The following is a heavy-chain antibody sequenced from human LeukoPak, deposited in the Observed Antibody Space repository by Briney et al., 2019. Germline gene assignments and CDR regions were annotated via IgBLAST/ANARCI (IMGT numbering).Heavy chain of an antibody. Sequence: GASVKVSCKASGGTFSRYTISWVRQAPGQGLEWMGGIIPIFGKANYPQKFQGRATITADESSSTAYMELSSLRSEDTAVYYCARDAAIYDSSAYYYLWWGQGTLVTVSS. J-gene: IGHJ4*02. CDR2: IIPIFGKA. D-gene: IGHD3-22*01. CDR1: GGTFSRYT. V-gene: IGHV1-69*01. CDR3: ARDAAIYDSSAYYYLW.